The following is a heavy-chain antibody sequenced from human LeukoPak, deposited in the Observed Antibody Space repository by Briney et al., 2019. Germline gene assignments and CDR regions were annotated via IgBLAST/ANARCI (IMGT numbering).Heavy chain of an antibody. CDR3: ARTRVVRGVIDPFFDY. CDR2: INPSGGST. Sequence: ASVKVSCKASGYTFTSYYMHWVRQAPGQGLEWMGIINPSGGSTSYAQKFQARVTMTRDTSTSTVYMELSSLRSEDTAVYYCARTRVVRGVIDPFFDYWGQGTLVTVSS. V-gene: IGHV1-46*01. CDR1: GYTFTSYY. D-gene: IGHD3-10*01. J-gene: IGHJ4*02.